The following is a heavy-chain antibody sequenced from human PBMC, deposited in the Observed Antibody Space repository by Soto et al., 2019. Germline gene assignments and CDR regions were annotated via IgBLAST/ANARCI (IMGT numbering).Heavy chain of an antibody. Sequence: QITVRESGPKLVKPSQTLTLTCAFSGFSLSTSGVGVGWVRQPPGKPPEGLALIYWDDEKRYRPSLKSRLPITKDTSKDQVVFTMTNMDPVDTATYYCVQKDWNNNNYYFDLWGRGTLVTVSS. J-gene: IGHJ2*01. V-gene: IGHV2-5*02. CDR3: VQKDWNNNNYYFDL. CDR1: GFSLSTSGVG. CDR2: IYWDDEK. D-gene: IGHD4-4*01.